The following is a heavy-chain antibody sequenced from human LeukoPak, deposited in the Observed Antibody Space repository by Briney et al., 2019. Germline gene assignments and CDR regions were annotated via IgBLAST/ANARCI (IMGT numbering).Heavy chain of an antibody. V-gene: IGHV3-74*01. Sequence: PGGSLRLSCAASGFTFSSYWMHWVRQAPGKGLVWVSSINSDGSTTRYADSAKGRFTISRDNAKNTLYLQMNSLRAEDTAVYYCARDYWYFGLWGRGTLVTVSS. CDR2: INSDGSTT. J-gene: IGHJ2*01. CDR1: GFTFSSYW. CDR3: ARDYWYFGL.